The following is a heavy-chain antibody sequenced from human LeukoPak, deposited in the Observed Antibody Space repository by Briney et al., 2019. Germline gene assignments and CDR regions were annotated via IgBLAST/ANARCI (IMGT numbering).Heavy chain of an antibody. J-gene: IGHJ4*02. CDR1: GFTFSSYA. Sequence: GGSLRLSCAASGFTFSSYAMSWVRQAPGKGLEWVSGISGSGDNTYYADSVKGRFTMSRDNSKTTLYVQVNSLGTEDTAAYYCAKGSYYDSSGSFYFDYWGQGTLVTVSS. CDR2: ISGSGDNT. V-gene: IGHV3-23*01. D-gene: IGHD3-22*01. CDR3: AKGSYYDSSGSFYFDY.